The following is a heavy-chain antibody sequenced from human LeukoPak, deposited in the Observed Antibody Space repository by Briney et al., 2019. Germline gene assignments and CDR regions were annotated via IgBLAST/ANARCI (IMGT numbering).Heavy chain of an antibody. CDR2: IGGGGSS. V-gene: IGHV3-23*01. CDR3: VKGVTMVRGSREFDY. J-gene: IGHJ4*02. Sequence: GSLRLSCTASGFSFSNSAMTWVRQAPGKGLEWVSSIGGGGSSYYAGSVKGRFTISRDNSKNTVYLQMNNLRAEDTAIFYCVKGVTMVRGSREFDYWGQGTLVTVSS. CDR1: GFSFSNSA. D-gene: IGHD3-10*01.